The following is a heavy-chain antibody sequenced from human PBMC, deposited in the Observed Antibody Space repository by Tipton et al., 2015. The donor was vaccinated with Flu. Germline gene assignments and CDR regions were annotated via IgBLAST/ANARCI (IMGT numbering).Heavy chain of an antibody. CDR3: ARVGAVTMVRGLAFDAFDI. Sequence: TLSLTCTVSGASISSESYYWGWIRQPPGKGLEWIGNIYHSGSTNYNPSLKSRVTISLDKSKNQSSLNLSSVTAADTAVYYCARVGAVTMVRGLAFDAFDIWGLGTMVAVSS. D-gene: IGHD3-10*01. J-gene: IGHJ3*02. V-gene: IGHV4-39*07. CDR2: IYHSGST. CDR1: GASISSESYY.